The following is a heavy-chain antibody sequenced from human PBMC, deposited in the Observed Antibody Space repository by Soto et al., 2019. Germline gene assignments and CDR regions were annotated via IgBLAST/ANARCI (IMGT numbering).Heavy chain of an antibody. CDR3: ARGFCNGTNCYANWFEP. CDR1: GFTVTTNY. J-gene: IGHJ5*02. D-gene: IGHD2-2*01. CDR2: IYIAGCT. Sequence: EVQLVESGGGLVQPGGSLRLSCAASGFTVTTNYMTWVCQAPGKGLEWGSLIYIAGCTKYADSVEGRFTISRDSSKNTLYLQMNSLRAEDTAVYYCARGFCNGTNCYANWFEPWGQGTLVTVSS. V-gene: IGHV3-66*01.